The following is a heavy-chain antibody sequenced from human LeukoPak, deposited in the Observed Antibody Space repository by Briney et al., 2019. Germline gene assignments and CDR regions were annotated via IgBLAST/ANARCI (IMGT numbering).Heavy chain of an antibody. CDR2: IYYSGST. J-gene: IGHJ4*02. CDR3: ATIQPLRFFDGSPFDY. D-gene: IGHD3-9*01. V-gene: IGHV4-39*07. CDR1: GGSISSSSYY. Sequence: SETLSLTCTVSGGSISSSSYYWGWIRQPPGKGLEWIGSIYYSGSTYYNPSLKSRVTISVDTSKNQFSLKLSSVTAADTAVYYCATIQPLRFFDGSPFDYGGQGTLVTVSS.